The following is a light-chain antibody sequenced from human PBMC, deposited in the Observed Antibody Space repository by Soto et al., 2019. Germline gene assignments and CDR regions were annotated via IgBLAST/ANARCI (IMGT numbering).Light chain of an antibody. CDR1: QSVSSN. J-gene: IGKJ2*01. CDR3: QQYNNWPPVT. CDR2: GAT. V-gene: IGKV3-15*01. Sequence: EIVMTQSPATLSVSPGERATLSCRASQSVSSNLAWYQQKPGQAPRLLISGATTRATGVPARFSGSGSGTEFTLTITSLQSEDFAVYYCQQYNNWPPVTFGQGTKLEIK.